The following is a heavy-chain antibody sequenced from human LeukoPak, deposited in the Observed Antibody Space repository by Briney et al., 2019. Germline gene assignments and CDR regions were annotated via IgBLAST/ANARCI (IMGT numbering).Heavy chain of an antibody. Sequence: PGGSLRLSCAASGFTVSSNYMSWVRQAPGKGLEWVSVISSNGGSTYYADSVKGRFTVSRDNSKNTLFLQMNSLRAEDTAVYYCAKDLRGYNYGQLDYWGQGTLVTVSS. J-gene: IGHJ4*02. CDR1: GFTVSSNY. CDR3: AKDLRGYNYGQLDY. CDR2: ISSNGGST. V-gene: IGHV3-23*01. D-gene: IGHD5-18*01.